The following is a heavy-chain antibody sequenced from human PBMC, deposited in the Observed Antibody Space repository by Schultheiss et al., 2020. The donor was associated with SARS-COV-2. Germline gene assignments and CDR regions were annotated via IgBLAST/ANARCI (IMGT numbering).Heavy chain of an antibody. D-gene: IGHD2-2*01. J-gene: IGHJ3*02. CDR3: ARLPTLIVVVPAALDAFDI. CDR2: IYYSGST. Sequence: GSLRLSCTVYGGSFSGYYWSWIRQHPGKGLEWIGYIYYSGSTNYNPSLKSRVTISVDTSKNQFSLKLSSVTAADTAVYYCARLPTLIVVVPAALDAFDIWGQGTMVTVSS. V-gene: IGHV4-59*12. CDR1: GGSFSGYY.